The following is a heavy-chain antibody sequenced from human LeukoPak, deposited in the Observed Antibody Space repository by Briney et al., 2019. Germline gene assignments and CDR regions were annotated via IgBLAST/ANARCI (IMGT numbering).Heavy chain of an antibody. V-gene: IGHV3-23*01. Sequence: RGSLRLSCAASGFTFSSYAMSWVRQAPGKGLEWVSAISGSGGSTYYADSVKGRFTISRDNSKNTLYLQMNSPRAEDTAVYYCASGRGPFDYWGQGTLVTVSS. D-gene: IGHD3/OR15-3a*01. CDR2: ISGSGGST. CDR3: ASGRGPFDY. CDR1: GFTFSSYA. J-gene: IGHJ4*02.